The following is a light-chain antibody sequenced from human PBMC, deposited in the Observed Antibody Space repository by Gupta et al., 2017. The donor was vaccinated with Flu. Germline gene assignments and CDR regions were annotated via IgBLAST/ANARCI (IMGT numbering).Light chain of an antibody. CDR3: QQDHTYPYT. CDR2: KAS. Sequence: DIQMTQSPSTLSASVGDRITITCRASQSISSWLAWYQQKPGEAPKVLIYKASTLEPTVPSRFTGSGSGTEFTLTISSLQPDDFASYYCQQDHTYPYTFGQGTKMEIK. V-gene: IGKV1-5*03. CDR1: QSISSW. J-gene: IGKJ2*01.